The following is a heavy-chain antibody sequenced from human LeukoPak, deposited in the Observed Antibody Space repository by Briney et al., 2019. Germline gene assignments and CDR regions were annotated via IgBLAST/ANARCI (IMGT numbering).Heavy chain of an antibody. V-gene: IGHV4-59*01. Sequence: PSETLSLTCTVSGASIRSYYWNWLRQPPGKGLEWIGYINYSGSTNFNPSLKSRATISTDTSKHHFSLKLSSVTAADTAVYYCARDTRSYDSSGYYFFDFWGQGTLVTVSS. J-gene: IGHJ4*02. CDR2: INYSGST. D-gene: IGHD3-22*01. CDR1: GASIRSYY. CDR3: ARDTRSYDSSGYYFFDF.